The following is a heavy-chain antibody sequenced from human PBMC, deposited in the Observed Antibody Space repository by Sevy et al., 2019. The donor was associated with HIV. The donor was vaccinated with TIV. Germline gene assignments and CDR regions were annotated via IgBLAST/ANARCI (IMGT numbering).Heavy chain of an antibody. CDR2: ISYDGSNK. D-gene: IGHD6-13*01. J-gene: IGHJ4*02. CDR3: ARASQYSGSWYYFDY. Sequence: GGSLRLSCAASGFTFSSYAMHWVRQAPGKGLEWVAVISYDGSNKYYADSVKGRFTISRDNSKNTRYLQMNSLRAEDTAGYYCARASQYSGSWYYFDYWGQGTLVTVSS. V-gene: IGHV3-30-3*01. CDR1: GFTFSSYA.